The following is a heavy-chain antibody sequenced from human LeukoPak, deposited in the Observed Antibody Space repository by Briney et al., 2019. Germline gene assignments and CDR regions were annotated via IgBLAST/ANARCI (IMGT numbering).Heavy chain of an antibody. CDR3: ARGGGTAMAPGNYYFDY. CDR2: ISGSGVGT. Sequence: GGSLRLSCAASGFTVSSNYMSWVRQAPGKGLEWVSAISGSGVGTYYADSVKGRFTISRDNSKNTLYLQMNSLRAEDTAVYYCARGGGTAMAPGNYYFDYWGQGALVTVTS. D-gene: IGHD5-18*01. CDR1: GFTVSSNY. V-gene: IGHV3-23*01. J-gene: IGHJ4*02.